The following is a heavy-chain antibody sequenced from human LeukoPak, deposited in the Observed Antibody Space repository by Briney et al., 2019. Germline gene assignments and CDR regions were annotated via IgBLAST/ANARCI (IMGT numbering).Heavy chain of an antibody. V-gene: IGHV3-53*01. J-gene: IGHJ5*02. CDR2: IYSGGST. Sequence: GGSLRLSCAASGFTVSRNYMSWVRQAPGKGLEWVSVIYSGGSTHYADSVKGRFTISRDNSKNTLYLQMNSLRAEDTAVYYCARHQRYCSSTSCSSEWFDHWGQGTLVTVSS. CDR3: ARHQRYCSSTSCSSEWFDH. CDR1: GFTVSRNY. D-gene: IGHD2-2*01.